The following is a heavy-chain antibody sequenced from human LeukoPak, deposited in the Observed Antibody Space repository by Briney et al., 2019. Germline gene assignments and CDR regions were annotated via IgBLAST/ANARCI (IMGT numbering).Heavy chain of an antibody. CDR1: GGSFSGYY. CDR2: INHSGST. V-gene: IGHV4-34*01. Sequence: PPETLCLTCAVYGGSFSGYYWSWIRQPPGKGLEWIGEINHSGSTNYNPSLKSRVTISVDTSKNQFSLKLSSVTAADTAVYYCARRKRSGCSSTSCLLNWFDPWGQGNLVTVSS. D-gene: IGHD2-2*01. CDR3: ARRKRSGCSSTSCLLNWFDP. J-gene: IGHJ5*02.